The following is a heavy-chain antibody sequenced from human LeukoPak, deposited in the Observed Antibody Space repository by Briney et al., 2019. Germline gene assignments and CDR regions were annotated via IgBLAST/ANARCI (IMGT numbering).Heavy chain of an antibody. CDR1: GYTFTGYY. CDR3: ARVLVPIHNWFDP. D-gene: IGHD6-13*01. CDR2: INPNSGGT. V-gene: IGHV1-2*02. Sequence: GASMKVSCKASGYTFTGYYIHWVRRAPGQGLEWMGWINPNSGGTNYAQKFQGRVTMTRDTSISTAYMELSRLRSDDTAVYYCARVLVPIHNWFDPWGQGTLVTVSS. J-gene: IGHJ5*02.